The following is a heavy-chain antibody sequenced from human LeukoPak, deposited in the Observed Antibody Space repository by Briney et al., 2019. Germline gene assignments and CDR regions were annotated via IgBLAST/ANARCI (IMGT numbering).Heavy chain of an antibody. CDR3: ARGDSSGYYYN. CDR1: GGSINNGGYY. CDR2: IYYSGSS. Sequence: SQTLSLTCTVSGGSINNGGYYWSWIRQHPGKGLEWIGYIYYSGSSYYNPSLKSRFTISVDTSKNQFSLKLSSVTAADTAVYYCARGDSSGYYYNWGQGTLVTVSS. J-gene: IGHJ4*02. V-gene: IGHV4-31*03. D-gene: IGHD3-22*01.